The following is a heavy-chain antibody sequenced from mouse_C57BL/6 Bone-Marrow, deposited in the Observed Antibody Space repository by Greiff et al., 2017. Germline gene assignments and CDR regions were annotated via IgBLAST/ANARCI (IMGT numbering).Heavy chain of an antibody. D-gene: IGHD1-1*01. CDR2: ISDGGSYT. CDR1: GFTFSSYA. V-gene: IGHV5-4*01. CDR3: AREMCFTTRAWFAY. J-gene: IGHJ3*01. Sequence: EVQLVESGGGLVKPGGSLKLSCAASGFTFSSYAMSWVRQTPEKGLEWVATISDGGSYTYYPDNVKGRFTISTDNAKNTLYLQMSHLKSEDTAMYYCAREMCFTTRAWFAYWGQGTLVTVSA.